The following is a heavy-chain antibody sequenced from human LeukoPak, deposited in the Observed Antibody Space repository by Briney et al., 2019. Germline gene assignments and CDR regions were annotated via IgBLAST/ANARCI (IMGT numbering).Heavy chain of an antibody. CDR3: ARDNYYDSSGYFDY. CDR2: IYYSGST. D-gene: IGHD3-22*01. V-gene: IGHV4-31*03. J-gene: IGHJ4*02. CDR1: GGSISSGGYY. Sequence: SQTLSLTCTVSGGSISSGGYYWSWLRQHLGKGLEWIGYIYYSGSTYYNPSLKSRVTISVDTSKNQFSLKLSSVTAADTAVYYCARDNYYDSSGYFDYWGQGTLVTVSS.